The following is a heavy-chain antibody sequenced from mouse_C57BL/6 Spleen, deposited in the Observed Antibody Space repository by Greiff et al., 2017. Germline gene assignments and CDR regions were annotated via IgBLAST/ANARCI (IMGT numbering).Heavy chain of an antibody. V-gene: IGHV1-26*01. D-gene: IGHD2-5*01. Sequence: VQLQQSGPELVKPGASVKISCKASGYTFTDYYMNWVKQSHGKSLEWIGDINPNNGGTSYNQKFKGKATLTVDKSSSTAYMQLSSLTSEDSAVYYCARFDSNYGVAYWGQGTLVTVSA. CDR1: GYTFTDYY. CDR3: ARFDSNYGVAY. CDR2: INPNNGGT. J-gene: IGHJ3*01.